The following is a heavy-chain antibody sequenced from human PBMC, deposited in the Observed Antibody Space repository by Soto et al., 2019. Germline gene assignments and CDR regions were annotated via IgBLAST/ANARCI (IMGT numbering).Heavy chain of an antibody. CDR3: ARERKNYYGSGSYCWFDP. Sequence: QVQLQESGPGLVKPSQTLSLTCTVSGGSISSGGYYWSWIRQHPGKGLEWIGYIYYSGSTYYNPSLKSRVTISVDTSKYQFSLKLSSVTAADTAVYYCARERKNYYGSGSYCWFDPWGQGTLVTVSS. CDR2: IYYSGST. V-gene: IGHV4-31*03. CDR1: GGSISSGGYY. D-gene: IGHD3-10*01. J-gene: IGHJ5*02.